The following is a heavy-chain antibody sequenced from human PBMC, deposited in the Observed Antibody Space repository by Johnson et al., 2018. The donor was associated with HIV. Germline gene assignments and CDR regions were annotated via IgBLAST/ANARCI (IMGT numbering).Heavy chain of an antibody. CDR1: GFTFSSYG. CDR2: IRYDGSNK. Sequence: MQLVESGGGVVQPGGSLRLSCAASGFTFSSYGMHWVRQAPGKGLEWVAFIRYDGSNKYYADSVKGRFTISRDSSKNTLYLEMNSLRAEDTAVYYCARDHSGYDSVTAAFDIWGQGTMVTVSS. V-gene: IGHV3-30*02. D-gene: IGHD5-12*01. J-gene: IGHJ3*02. CDR3: ARDHSGYDSVTAAFDI.